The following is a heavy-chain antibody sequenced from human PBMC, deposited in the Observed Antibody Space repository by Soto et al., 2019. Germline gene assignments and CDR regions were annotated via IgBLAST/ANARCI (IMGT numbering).Heavy chain of an antibody. J-gene: IGHJ4*02. D-gene: IGHD3-22*01. CDR2: IFYSGST. V-gene: IGHV4-59*08. CDR3: AGHYYDSSGYYVSPYYFDY. CDR1: GGSISGYY. Sequence: SETLSLTCTVSGGSISGYYWSWVRQPPGKGLEWIGYIFYSGSTYYNPSLKSRVTISVDTSKNQFSLKLSSVTAADTAVYFCAGHYYDSSGYYVSPYYFDYWGQGTLVTVSS.